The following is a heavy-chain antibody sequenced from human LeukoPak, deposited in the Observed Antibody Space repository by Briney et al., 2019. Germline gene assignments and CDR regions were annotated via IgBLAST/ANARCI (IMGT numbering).Heavy chain of an antibody. CDR2: IYYSGSI. J-gene: IGHJ3*02. V-gene: IGHV4-39*07. CDR3: ASRIAVAGGNDAFDI. Sequence: SSETLSLTCTVSGGSISSSSYYWGWIRQPPGKGLEWIGSIYYSGSIYYNPSLKSRVTISVDTSKNQFSLKLSSVTAADTAVYYCASRIAVAGGNDAFDIWGQGTMVTVSS. CDR1: GGSISSSSYY. D-gene: IGHD6-19*01.